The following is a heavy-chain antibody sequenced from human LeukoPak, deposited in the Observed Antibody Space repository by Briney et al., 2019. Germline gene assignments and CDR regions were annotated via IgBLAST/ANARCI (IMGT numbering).Heavy chain of an antibody. D-gene: IGHD3-10*01. J-gene: IGHJ6*03. CDR2: IYYSGST. CDR1: GGSISSSSYY. CDR3: ARGDGPVIYYMDV. Sequence: SETLSLTCTVSGGSISSSSYYWGWIRQPPGKGLEWIGSIYYSGSTYYNPSLKSRVTISVDTSKNQFSLKLSSVTAADTAVYYCARGDGPVIYYMDVWGKGTTVTVSS. V-gene: IGHV4-39*01.